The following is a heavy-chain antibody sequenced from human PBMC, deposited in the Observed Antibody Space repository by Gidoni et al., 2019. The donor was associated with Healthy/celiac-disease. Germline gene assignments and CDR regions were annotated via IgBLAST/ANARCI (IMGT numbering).Heavy chain of an antibody. D-gene: IGHD3-10*01. CDR1: GGSFSGYY. CDR2: INHSGST. J-gene: IGHJ4*02. CDR3: ARVFGYYYGSGSYSERFDY. Sequence: QVQLQQWGAGLLKPSETLSITCAVYGGSFSGYYWSWIRQPPGKGLGWIGEINHSGSTNYNPSLKRRVTISVDTSKNQFSLKLSSVTAAYTAVYYCARVFGYYYGSGSYSERFDYWGQGTLVTVSS. V-gene: IGHV4-34*01.